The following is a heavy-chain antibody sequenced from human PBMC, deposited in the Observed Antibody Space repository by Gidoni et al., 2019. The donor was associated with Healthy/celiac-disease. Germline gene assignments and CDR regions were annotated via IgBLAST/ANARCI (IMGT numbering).Heavy chain of an antibody. V-gene: IGHV5-51*01. CDR2: IYTGDSDT. J-gene: IGHJ4*02. D-gene: IGHD3-10*02. CDR1: GYSFTSYW. Sequence: ELQLVQSGSEGKKPGESLKISCKASGYSFTSYWIGWVRQMPGKGLEWMGIIYTGDSDTRYSPSFQGQVTISADKSISTAYMQWSSLKASDTAMYYCARHVREMATTPFDYWGQGTLVTVSS. CDR3: ARHVREMATTPFDY.